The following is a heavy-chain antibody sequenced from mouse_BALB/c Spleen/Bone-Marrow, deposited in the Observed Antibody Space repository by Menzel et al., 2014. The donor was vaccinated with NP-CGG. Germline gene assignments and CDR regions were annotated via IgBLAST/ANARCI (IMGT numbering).Heavy chain of an antibody. J-gene: IGHJ2*01. CDR3: ARYGNYFDY. Sequence: EVKLMESGPGLVKPSQTVSLTCTVTGISITTGNYRWSWIRQFPGNKLEWIGYIYYSGTITYNPSLTSRTTITRDTSKNQFFLEMNSLTAEGTATYYCARYGNYFDYWGQGTTLTVSS. V-gene: IGHV3-5*02. CDR2: IYYSGTI. CDR1: GISITTGNYR. D-gene: IGHD2-1*01.